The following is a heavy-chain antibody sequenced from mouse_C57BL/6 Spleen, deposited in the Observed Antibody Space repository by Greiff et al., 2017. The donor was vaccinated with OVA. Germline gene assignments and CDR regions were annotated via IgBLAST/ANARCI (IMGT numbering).Heavy chain of an antibody. CDR3: ARGGLGSYAMDY. V-gene: IGHV1-53*01. J-gene: IGHJ4*01. Sequence: VQLQQPGTELVKPGASVKLSCKASGYTFTSYWMHWVKQRPGQGLEWIGNINPSNGGTNYNEKFKSKATLTVDKSSSTAYMQLSSLTSEDSAVYDCARGGLGSYAMDYWGQGTSVTVSS. CDR1: GYTFTSYW. CDR2: INPSNGGT.